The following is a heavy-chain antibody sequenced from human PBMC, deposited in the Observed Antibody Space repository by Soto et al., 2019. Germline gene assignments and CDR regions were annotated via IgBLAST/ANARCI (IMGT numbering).Heavy chain of an antibody. Sequence: EVQLVESGGGLVQPGGSLRLSCAASGFTFSSYSMNWVRQAPGKGLEWVSYISSSSSTIYYADSVKGRFTISRDNAKNSLYLQMNSLRAEDTAGYYCARDRRVYGMDVWGQGTTVTVSS. CDR1: GFTFSSYS. V-gene: IGHV3-48*01. J-gene: IGHJ6*02. CDR3: ARDRRVYGMDV. CDR2: ISSSSSTI.